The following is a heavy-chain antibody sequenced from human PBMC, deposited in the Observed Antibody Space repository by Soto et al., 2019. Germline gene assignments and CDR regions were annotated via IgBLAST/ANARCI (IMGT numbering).Heavy chain of an antibody. CDR3: ARHAILPGEFY. D-gene: IGHD1-26*01. V-gene: IGHV4-59*08. J-gene: IGHJ4*02. CDR2: IYYSGST. Sequence: ETLSLTCTFSGGSISSYYWSWIRQPPGKGLEWIGYIYYSGSTNYNPSLKSRVTISVDTSKNQFSLKLSSVTAADTAVYYCARHAILPGEFYWGQGTLVTVSS. CDR1: GGSISSYY.